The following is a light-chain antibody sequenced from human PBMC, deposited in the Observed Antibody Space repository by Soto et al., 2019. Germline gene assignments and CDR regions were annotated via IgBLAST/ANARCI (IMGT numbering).Light chain of an antibody. CDR1: QSVSSY. CDR2: DAS. Sequence: DIVLTQSPSTLSLSPGERATLSCRASQSVSSYLAWYQQKPGQAPKLLMCDASNMATGFPARFSGSGFGTNFTLNLSIPEPEDFAIYYCQQSSKWPLSFGGWTKVEIK. V-gene: IGKV3-11*01. CDR3: QQSSKWPLS. J-gene: IGKJ4*01.